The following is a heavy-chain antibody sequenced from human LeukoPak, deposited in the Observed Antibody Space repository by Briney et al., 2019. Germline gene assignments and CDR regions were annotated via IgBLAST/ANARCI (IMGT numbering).Heavy chain of an antibody. CDR2: VSGSGDNT. Sequence: PGGSPRLSCAASGFTFSSHAMSWVRQAPGEGLEWVSAVSGSGDNTYYADSVKGRFTISRDNSKNTLYLHMSSLRAEDTAVYYCACTAYYYYYLDVWGKGTTVTVSS. CDR3: ACTAYYYYYLDV. D-gene: IGHD5-18*01. J-gene: IGHJ6*03. V-gene: IGHV3-23*01. CDR1: GFTFSSHA.